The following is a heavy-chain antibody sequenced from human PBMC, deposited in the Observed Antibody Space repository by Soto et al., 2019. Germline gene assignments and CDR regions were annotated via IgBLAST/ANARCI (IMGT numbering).Heavy chain of an antibody. V-gene: IGHV3-49*04. CDR2: IRSKAYGGTT. Sequence: PGGSLRLSCTASGFTFGDYAMSWVRQAPGKGLEWVGFIRSKAYGGTTEYAASVKGRFTISRDDSKSIAYLQMNSLKTEDTAAYYCTVTTGVVPAAIRYYYYGMDVWGQGTTVTVSS. CDR1: GFTFGDYA. CDR3: TVTTGVVPAAIRYYYYGMDV. J-gene: IGHJ6*02. D-gene: IGHD2-2*01.